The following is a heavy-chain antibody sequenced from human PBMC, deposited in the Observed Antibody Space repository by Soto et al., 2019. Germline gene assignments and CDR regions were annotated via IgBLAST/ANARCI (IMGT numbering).Heavy chain of an antibody. Sequence: SETLSLTCTVSGGSISSYYWSWIRQPPGKGLEWIGYIYYSGSTNYNPSLKSRVTISVDTSKNQFSLKLSSVTAADTAVYYCARGSDYDMIGIFDPWGQGTLVTVSS. CDR1: GGSISSYY. CDR2: IYYSGST. CDR3: ARGSDYDMIGIFDP. D-gene: IGHD3-22*01. V-gene: IGHV4-59*01. J-gene: IGHJ5*02.